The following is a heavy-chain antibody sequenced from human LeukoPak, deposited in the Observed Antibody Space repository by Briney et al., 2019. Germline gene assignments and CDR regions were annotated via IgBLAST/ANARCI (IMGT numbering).Heavy chain of an antibody. CDR1: GFTFSSHS. CDR3: ARDRSTKYSLDY. CDR2: ISYDGSTI. J-gene: IGHJ4*02. Sequence: GGSLRLSCAASGFTFSSHSMHWVRQAPGKGLEWVTFISYDGSTIYYADSVKGRFTISRDNSKNTLYLQMSSLRPEDTAVYYCARDRSTKYSLDYWGQGTLVTVSS. V-gene: IGHV3-30-3*01. D-gene: IGHD2/OR15-2a*01.